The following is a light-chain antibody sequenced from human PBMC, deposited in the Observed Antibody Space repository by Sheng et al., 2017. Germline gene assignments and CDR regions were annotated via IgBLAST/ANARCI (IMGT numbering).Light chain of an antibody. V-gene: IGKV1-5*03. CDR1: QSIGSW. CDR2: EAS. J-gene: IGKJ5*01. CDR3: QHYGSSPLIT. Sequence: DIQMTQSPSTLSASVGDRVTITCRASQSIGSWLAWLQQKPGKAPKLLIYEASTLEGGVPSRFSGSGSGTEFTLTISSLQPDDFAVYYCQHYGSSPLITFGQGTRLEIK.